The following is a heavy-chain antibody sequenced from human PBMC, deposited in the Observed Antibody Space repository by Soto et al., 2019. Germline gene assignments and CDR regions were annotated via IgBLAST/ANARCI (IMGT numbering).Heavy chain of an antibody. J-gene: IGHJ1*01. CDR3: ARGRTLSSICPLHV. CDR1: GYNFFDYG. V-gene: IGHV1-18*01. Sequence: QIQLVQSGAEVKKPGASVKVFCKASGYNFFDYGVSWVRQAPGQGLEWMGWVSPKSGNTDYARKVQSRVTMTTDTSRKTAYMALRGLRSDDTAVYYCARGRTLSSICPLHVWGQGTLVSVSS. CDR2: VSPKSGNT. D-gene: IGHD1-7*01.